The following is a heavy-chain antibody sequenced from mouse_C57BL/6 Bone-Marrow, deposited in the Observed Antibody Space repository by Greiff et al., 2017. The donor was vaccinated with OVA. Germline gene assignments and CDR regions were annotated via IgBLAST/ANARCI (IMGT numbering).Heavy chain of an antibody. D-gene: IGHD2-4*01. CDR3: ARRVLRRYFDV. V-gene: IGHV1-81*01. J-gene: IGHJ1*03. CDR2: IYPRSGNT. CDR1: GYTFTSYG. Sequence: VQLVESGAELARPGASVKLSCKASGYTFTSYGISWVKQRTGQGLEWIGEIYPRSGNTYYNEKFKGKATLTADKSSSTAYMELRSLTSEDSAVYFCARRVLRRYFDVWGTGTTVTVSS.